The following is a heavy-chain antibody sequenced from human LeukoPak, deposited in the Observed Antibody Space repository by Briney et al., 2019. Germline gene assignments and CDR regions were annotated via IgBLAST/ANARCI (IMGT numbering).Heavy chain of an antibody. CDR3: ATDQPIVATKYYYYYGMDV. CDR2: FDPEDGET. J-gene: IGHJ6*02. Sequence: ASVKVSCKVSGYTLTELSMHWVRQAPGKGLEWRGGFDPEDGETIYAQKFQGRVTMTADTSTDTAYMELSSLRSEATAVYYCATDQPIVATKYYYYYGMDVWGQGTTVTVSS. D-gene: IGHD5-12*01. CDR1: GYTLTELS. V-gene: IGHV1-24*01.